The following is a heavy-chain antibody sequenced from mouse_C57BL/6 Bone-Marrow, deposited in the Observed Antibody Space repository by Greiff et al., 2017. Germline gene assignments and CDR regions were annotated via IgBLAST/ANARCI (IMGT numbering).Heavy chain of an antibody. V-gene: IGHV1-55*01. J-gene: IGHJ4*01. CDR1: GYTFTSYW. Sequence: QVQLQQSGAELVKPGASVKMSCKASGYTFTSYWITWVKQRPGQGLEWIGDIYPGSGSTNYNEKFKSKATLTVDTSSSTAYMELSSLTSEDSAVYYCARHYGSSFSYAMDYWGQGTSVTVSS. CDR3: ARHYGSSFSYAMDY. CDR2: IYPGSGST. D-gene: IGHD1-1*01.